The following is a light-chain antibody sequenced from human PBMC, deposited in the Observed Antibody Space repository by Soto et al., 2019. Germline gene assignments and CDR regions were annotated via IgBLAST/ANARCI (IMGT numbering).Light chain of an antibody. V-gene: IGKV1-5*03. CDR2: KAS. J-gene: IGKJ2*01. Sequence: DIQMTQSPSTLSASVGDTVTITCRASQSISNWLAWYQQKPGQAPKLLIHKASTLESGVPSRFSGSGSGTEFTLTISSLQPDDFATFYCQQYDGFPYTFGQGTKLEIK. CDR1: QSISNW. CDR3: QQYDGFPYT.